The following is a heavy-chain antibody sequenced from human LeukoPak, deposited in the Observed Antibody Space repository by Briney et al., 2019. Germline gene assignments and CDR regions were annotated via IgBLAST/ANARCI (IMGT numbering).Heavy chain of an antibody. D-gene: IGHD3-22*01. J-gene: IGHJ1*01. Sequence: ASVEVSCKTSGYTFTSYGTHWVRQAPGQSLEWMGWINGGNGNTKYSEKFQGRVTIIRDTSASTAYMELSSLRSEDTAVYYCARVPLHDDSGHYYPHWGQGTLVTVSS. CDR3: ARVPLHDDSGHYYPH. CDR2: INGGNGNT. V-gene: IGHV1-3*01. CDR1: GYTFTSYG.